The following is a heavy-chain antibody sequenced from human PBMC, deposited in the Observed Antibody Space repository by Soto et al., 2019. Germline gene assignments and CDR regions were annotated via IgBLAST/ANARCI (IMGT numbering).Heavy chain of an antibody. J-gene: IGHJ4*02. Sequence: GGSLRLSCAASGFTVSSNYMSWVRQAPGKGLEWVSVIYSGGSTYYADSVKGRFTISRDNSKNTLYLQMNSLRAEDTAVYYCARVDDYSKGNYFDYWGQGTLVTVSS. CDR3: ARVDDYSKGNYFDY. CDR2: IYSGGST. V-gene: IGHV3-66*01. D-gene: IGHD4-4*01. CDR1: GFTVSSNY.